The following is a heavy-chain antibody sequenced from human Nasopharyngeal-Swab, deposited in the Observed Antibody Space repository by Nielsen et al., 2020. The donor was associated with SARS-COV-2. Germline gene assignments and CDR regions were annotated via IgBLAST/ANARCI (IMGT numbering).Heavy chain of an antibody. J-gene: IGHJ4*02. V-gene: IGHV4-59*08. D-gene: IGHD5-24*01. Sequence: SETLSLTCTVSGGSISSYYWSWIRQPPGKGLEWIGYIYYSGSTNYNPSLKSRVTISVDTSKNQFSLKLSSVTAADTAVYYCAGVSMDFDYWGQGTLVTVSS. CDR1: GGSISSYY. CDR2: IYYSGST. CDR3: AGVSMDFDY.